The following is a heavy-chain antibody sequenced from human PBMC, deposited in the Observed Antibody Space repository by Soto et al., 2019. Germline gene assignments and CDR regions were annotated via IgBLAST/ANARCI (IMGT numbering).Heavy chain of an antibody. Sequence: QVQLVQSGAEVKKPGSSVKVSCKASGGTFSSYAISWVRQAPGQGLEWMGGIIPIFGTANYAQKFQGGVTITADESTSTAYMELSSLRSEDTAVYYCARARTGTTSYYYYYGMDVWGQGTTVTVSS. D-gene: IGHD1-7*01. V-gene: IGHV1-69*01. CDR1: GGTFSSYA. J-gene: IGHJ6*02. CDR3: ARARTGTTSYYYYYGMDV. CDR2: IIPIFGTA.